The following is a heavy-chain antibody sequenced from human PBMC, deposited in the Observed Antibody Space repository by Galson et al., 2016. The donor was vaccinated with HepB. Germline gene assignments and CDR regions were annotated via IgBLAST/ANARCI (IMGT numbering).Heavy chain of an antibody. Sequence: CAISGDSVSSNSAAWNWIRQSPSRGLEWLGRTYYRSKWYNDYAVSVKSRMTINPDTSKNQFSLQLNSVTPEDTALYYCARGQPYCTSTSCYGRYFDPWGQGTLVTASS. V-gene: IGHV6-1*01. CDR3: ARGQPYCTSTSCYGRYFDP. CDR1: GDSVSSNSAA. CDR2: TYYRSKWYN. D-gene: IGHD2-2*01. J-gene: IGHJ5*02.